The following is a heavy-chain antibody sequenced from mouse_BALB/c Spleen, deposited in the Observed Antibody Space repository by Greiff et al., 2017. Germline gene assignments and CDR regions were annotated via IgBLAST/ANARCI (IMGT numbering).Heavy chain of an antibody. CDR3: ARDHYFDY. CDR1: GFTFSDYY. V-gene: IGHV5-4*02. CDR2: ISDGGSYT. Sequence: EVQLVESGGGLVKPGGSLKISCAASGFTFSDYYMYWVRQTPEKRLEWVATISDGGSYTYYPDSVKGRFTISRDNAKNNLYLQMSRLKSEDTAMYCCARDHYFDYWGQGTTLTVSS. J-gene: IGHJ2*01.